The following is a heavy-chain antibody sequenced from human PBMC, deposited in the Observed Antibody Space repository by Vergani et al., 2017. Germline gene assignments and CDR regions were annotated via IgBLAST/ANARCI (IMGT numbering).Heavy chain of an antibody. CDR3: ARGTFLHAFDN. CDR2: LFYGATA. V-gene: IGHV4-39*01. CDR1: GDSISSRNCY. J-gene: IGHJ3*02. D-gene: IGHD1-26*01. Sequence: QVQLQESGPGLVKPSETLSLTCTVSGDSISSRNCYWGWIRQPPGKGLEWIGSLFYGATAYYNPSLESRVIISRVTSKNQFSLRLSSVTAADTAVYYCARGTFLHAFDNWGQGTVVTVSS.